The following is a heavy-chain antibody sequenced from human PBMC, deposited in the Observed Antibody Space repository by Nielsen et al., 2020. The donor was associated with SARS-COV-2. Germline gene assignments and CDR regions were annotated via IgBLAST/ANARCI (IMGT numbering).Heavy chain of an antibody. D-gene: IGHD4-17*01. Sequence: GESLKISCVASGFTFSVYNMNWVRQAPGKGPEWVSSISGRSTYIYYADSVKGRFTISRDNAKNSLYLQMNSLRAEDTAVYHCARGGDYGDAFDYWGQGTLVTVSS. V-gene: IGHV3-21*04. J-gene: IGHJ4*02. CDR1: GFTFSVYN. CDR2: ISGRSTYI. CDR3: ARGGDYGDAFDY.